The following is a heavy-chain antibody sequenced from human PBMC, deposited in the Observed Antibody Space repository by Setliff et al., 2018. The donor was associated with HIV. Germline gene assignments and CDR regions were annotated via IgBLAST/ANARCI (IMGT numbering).Heavy chain of an antibody. D-gene: IGHD3-22*01. J-gene: IGHJ3*02. CDR3: ARTYYYDASGYYRPFDI. CDR2: ISGGGDDT. Sequence: GGSLRLSCAASGFTFTDYAMTWVRQAPGKGLEWVSGISGGGDDTSDADFVKGRFTISRDNAKNSLYLQMNSLRAEDTAVYYCARTYYYDASGYYRPFDIWGQGTMVTVSS. CDR1: GFTFTDYA. V-gene: IGHV3-23*01.